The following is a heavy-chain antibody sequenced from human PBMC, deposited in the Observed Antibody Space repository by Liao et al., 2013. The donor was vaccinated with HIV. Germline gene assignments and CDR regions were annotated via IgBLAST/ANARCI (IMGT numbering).Heavy chain of an antibody. Sequence: QVQLQESGPGLVKPSETLSLTCTVSGGSISSYYWSWIRQPPGKGLEWIGYIYYSGSTNYNPSLKSRVTISVDTSKNQFSLKLSSVTAADTAVYYCARDHGSGSYFLWGQGTLVTVSS. CDR2: IYYSGST. CDR3: ARDHGSGSYFL. CDR1: GGSISSYY. J-gene: IGHJ4*02. V-gene: IGHV4-59*01. D-gene: IGHD3-10*01.